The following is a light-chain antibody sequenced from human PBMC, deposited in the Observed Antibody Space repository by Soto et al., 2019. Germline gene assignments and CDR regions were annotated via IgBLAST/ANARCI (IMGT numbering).Light chain of an antibody. Sequence: DIQMTQSPSSLSASVGDRVTITCRASQSISSHLNWYQQKPGKAPKLLIYAASSLQSGVPSRFSGSGSGTDFTLTISSLQPEDFATYYCQQSYSTPTFGQGTKVDI. CDR2: AAS. CDR1: QSISSH. J-gene: IGKJ1*01. CDR3: QQSYSTPT. V-gene: IGKV1-39*01.